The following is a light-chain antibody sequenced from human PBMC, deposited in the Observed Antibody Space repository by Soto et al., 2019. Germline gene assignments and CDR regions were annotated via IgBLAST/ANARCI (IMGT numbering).Light chain of an antibody. CDR3: QQYNNWPLT. J-gene: IGKJ5*01. CDR1: QSVSSN. Sequence: EIVLTQSPGTLSLSPGERATLSCRASQSVSSNLAWYQQKPGQAPRLLIYGASTRPTGIPARFSGSGSGTEFTLTISSLQSEDFAVYYCQQYNNWPLTFGGGTRLEIK. V-gene: IGKV3D-15*01. CDR2: GAS.